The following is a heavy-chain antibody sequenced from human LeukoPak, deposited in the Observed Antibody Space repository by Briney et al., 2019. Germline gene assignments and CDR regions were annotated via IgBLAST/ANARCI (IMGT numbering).Heavy chain of an antibody. D-gene: IGHD1-26*01. CDR2: ISNSGDNT. CDR3: AKAYSGTYFRTFDF. V-gene: IGHV3-23*01. CDR1: GFTFSRYG. Sequence: GGSLRLSCAASGFTFSRYGMSWVRQPPGKGLEWVSAISNSGDNTNYADSVKGRFTISRDSSKNTLFLQMNSLRAEDTAVYYCAKAYSGTYFRTFDFWGQGTLVPVSS. J-gene: IGHJ4*02.